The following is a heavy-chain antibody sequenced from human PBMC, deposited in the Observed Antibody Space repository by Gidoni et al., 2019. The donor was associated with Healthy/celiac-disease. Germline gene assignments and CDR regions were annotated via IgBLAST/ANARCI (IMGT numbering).Heavy chain of an antibody. V-gene: IGHV5-51*01. J-gene: IGHJ6*02. CDR2: IYPGDSDT. Sequence: EVQLVQSGAEVKKPGESLKISCKGSGYSFTSYWIGWVRQMPGKGLEWMGIIYPGDSDTRYSPSFQGQVTISADKSISTAYLQWSSLKASDTAMYYCARFFYNWKFPYYYGMDVWGQGTTVTVSS. D-gene: IGHD1-20*01. CDR1: GYSFTSYW. CDR3: ARFFYNWKFPYYYGMDV.